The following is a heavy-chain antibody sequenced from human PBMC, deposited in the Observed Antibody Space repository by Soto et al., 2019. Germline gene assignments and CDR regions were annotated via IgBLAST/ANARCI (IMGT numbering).Heavy chain of an antibody. J-gene: IGHJ4*02. CDR1: GFTFNNHG. CDR3: GRDGVHCARPACYSGFES. V-gene: IGHV3-33*01. D-gene: IGHD2-21*01. CDR2: IWHDGSEE. Sequence: QGHLLQSGGGVVRPGKSLTLSCEASGFTFNNHGAHWVRQAPGKGLEWVAVIWHDGSEEYYADSVKGRFTISRENFKNILSLRMNGLTVEDTAVYYCGRDGVHCARPACYSGFESGGQGSLVTVSS.